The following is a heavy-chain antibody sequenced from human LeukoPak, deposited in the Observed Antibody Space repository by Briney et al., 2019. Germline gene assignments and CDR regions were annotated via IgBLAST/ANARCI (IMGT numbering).Heavy chain of an antibody. CDR1: GGSISSSSYY. CDR2: IYYSGST. V-gene: IGHV4-39*07. D-gene: IGHD6-13*01. J-gene: IGHJ4*02. Sequence: PSETLSLTCTVSGGSISSSSYYWGWIRQPPGKGLEWIGSIYYSGSTYYNPSLKSRVTISVDTSKNQFSLKLSSVTAADTAVYYCARVHTPAYSSSWLSFDYWGQGTLVTVSS. CDR3: ARVHTPAYSSSWLSFDY.